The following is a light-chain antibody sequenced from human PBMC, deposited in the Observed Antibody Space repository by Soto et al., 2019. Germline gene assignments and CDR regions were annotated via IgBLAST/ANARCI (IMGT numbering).Light chain of an antibody. CDR1: QSVSSN. CDR3: QQYNIWPLT. Sequence: KMMTQSPGTLSVYPGERATLSCGASQSVSSNLAWYQQKPGQGPRLLIYGASSRATGIPARFSGSGSATEFTLTISSLQSEDFAVYFCQQYNIWPLTFGQGTKVDI. CDR2: GAS. V-gene: IGKV3-15*01. J-gene: IGKJ1*01.